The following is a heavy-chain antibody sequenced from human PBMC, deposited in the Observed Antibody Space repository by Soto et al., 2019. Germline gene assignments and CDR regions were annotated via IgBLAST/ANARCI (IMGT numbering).Heavy chain of an antibody. Sequence: ASVKVSCKASGYTFTSYYMHWVRQAPGQGLEWMGIINPSGGSTSYAQKFQGRVTMTRDTSTSTVYMELSSLRSEGTAVYYCARTSDYVWGSYPPRVFHYWGPGTMVTVSS. J-gene: IGHJ4*02. V-gene: IGHV1-46*01. D-gene: IGHD3-16*02. CDR2: INPSGGST. CDR3: ARTSDYVWGSYPPRVFHY. CDR1: GYTFTSYY.